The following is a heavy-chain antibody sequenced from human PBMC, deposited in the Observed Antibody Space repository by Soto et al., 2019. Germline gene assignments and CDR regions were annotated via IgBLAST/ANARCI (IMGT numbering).Heavy chain of an antibody. V-gene: IGHV1-18*01. D-gene: IGHD2-2*01. Sequence: ASVKVSCKASGYTFTSYAMHWVRQAPGQRLEWMGWISAYNGNTNYAQKLQGRVTMTTDTSTSTAYMELRSLRSDDTAVYYCARGLGYCSSTSCPGNFDYWGQGTLVTVSS. J-gene: IGHJ4*02. CDR1: GYTFTSYA. CDR2: ISAYNGNT. CDR3: ARGLGYCSSTSCPGNFDY.